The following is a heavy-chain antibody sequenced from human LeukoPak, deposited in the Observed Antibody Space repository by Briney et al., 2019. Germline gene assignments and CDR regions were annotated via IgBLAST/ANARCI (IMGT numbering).Heavy chain of an antibody. J-gene: IGHJ4*02. Sequence: AASVKVSCKTSGGTFSSYAIRWVRPAPGQGLEWMGRIIPILGIANYAQKFQGRVTITADKSTSTAFMELSSLRSEDTAVYYCATETRGEMVITYWAQGTLVTVSS. CDR2: IIPILGIA. V-gene: IGHV1-69*04. D-gene: IGHD2-21*01. CDR1: GGTFSSYA. CDR3: ATETRGEMVITY.